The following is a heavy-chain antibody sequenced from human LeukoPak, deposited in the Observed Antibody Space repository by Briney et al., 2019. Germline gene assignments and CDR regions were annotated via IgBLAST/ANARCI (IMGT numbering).Heavy chain of an antibody. Sequence: ASVKVSCKASGYTFTGYHMHWVRQAPGQGLEWMGWMNPNSGNTGYAQKFQGRVTMTRNTSISTAYMELSSLRSEDTAVYYCARRKYCSGGSCYAGAFDIWGQGTMVTVSS. J-gene: IGHJ3*02. CDR3: ARRKYCSGGSCYAGAFDI. CDR1: GYTFTGYH. D-gene: IGHD2-15*01. V-gene: IGHV1-8*02. CDR2: MNPNSGNT.